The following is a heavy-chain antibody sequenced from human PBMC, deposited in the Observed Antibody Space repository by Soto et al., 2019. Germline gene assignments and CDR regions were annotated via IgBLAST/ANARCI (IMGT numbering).Heavy chain of an antibody. CDR1: GGSISSSSYY. V-gene: IGHV4-61*02. CDR3: ARGGQDFWSGPFDY. D-gene: IGHD3-3*01. J-gene: IGHJ4*02. Sequence: SETMSLTCTVSGGSISSSSYYWGWIRQPAGKGLEWIGRIDTSGSTNYNPSLKSRVTMSVDTSKQEFSLKLSSVTAADTALYYCARGGQDFWSGPFDYWGRGALVTDS. CDR2: IDTSGST.